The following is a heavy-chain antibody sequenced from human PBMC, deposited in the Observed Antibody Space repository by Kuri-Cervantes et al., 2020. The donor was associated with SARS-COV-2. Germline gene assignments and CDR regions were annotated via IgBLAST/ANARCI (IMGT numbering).Heavy chain of an antibody. V-gene: IGHV1-18*01. CDR3: ARGGRYYYDSSGRGWYFDL. Sequence: ASVKVSCKASGYTFTSYGISWVRQAPGQGLEWMGWISAYNGNTNYAQKLQGRVTMTTDTSTSTAYMELRSLRSEDTAVYYCARGGRYYYDSSGRGWYFDLWGRGTRVTVSS. CDR2: ISAYNGNT. J-gene: IGHJ2*01. D-gene: IGHD3-22*01. CDR1: GYTFTSYG.